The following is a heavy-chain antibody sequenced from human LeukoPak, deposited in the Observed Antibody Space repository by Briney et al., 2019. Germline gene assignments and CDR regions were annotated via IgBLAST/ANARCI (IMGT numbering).Heavy chain of an antibody. CDR2: IWYDGSNK. D-gene: IGHD2-8*02. V-gene: IGHV3-33*06. CDR3: AKGDRGHCTGVKCYPFDY. J-gene: IGHJ4*02. Sequence: QPGGSLRLSCAASGFTFSSYGMHWVRQAPGKGLEWVAVIWYDGSNKYYADSVKGRFTISRDNSKNTLFLQMSSLRAEDTAVYHCAKGDRGHCTGVKCYPFDYWGQGTVVTVSS. CDR1: GFTFSSYG.